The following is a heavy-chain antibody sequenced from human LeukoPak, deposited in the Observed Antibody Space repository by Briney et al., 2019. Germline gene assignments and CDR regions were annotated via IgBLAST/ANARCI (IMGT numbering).Heavy chain of an antibody. V-gene: IGHV3-21*01. CDR1: GFTFSSYS. J-gene: IGHJ3*02. D-gene: IGHD3-10*01. CDR3: ARGSGSADAFDI. CDR2: ISSSSSYI. Sequence: GGSPRLSCAASGFTFSSYSMNWVRQAPGKGLEWVSSISSSSSYIYYADSVKGRFTISRDNAKNSLYLQMNSLRAEDTAVYYCARGSGSADAFDIWGQGTMVTVSS.